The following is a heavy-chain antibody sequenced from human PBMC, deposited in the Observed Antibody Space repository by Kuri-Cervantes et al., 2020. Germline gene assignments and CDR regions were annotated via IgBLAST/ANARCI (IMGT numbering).Heavy chain of an antibody. J-gene: IGHJ4*02. Sequence: GGSLRLSCAASGFTFSSYAMHWVRQAPGKGLEWVAVISYDGSNKYYADSVKGRFTISRDNSKNTLYLQMNSLRDEDTAVYYCARKLAYYFDYWGQGTLVTVSS. V-gene: IGHV3-30*07. CDR3: ARKLAYYFDY. D-gene: IGHD6-13*01. CDR2: ISYDGSNK. CDR1: GFTFSSYA.